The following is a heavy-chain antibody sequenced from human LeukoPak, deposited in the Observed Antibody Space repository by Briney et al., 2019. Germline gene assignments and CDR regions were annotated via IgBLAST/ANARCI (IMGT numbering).Heavy chain of an antibody. V-gene: IGHV1-3*01. CDR3: ARGKIGVVPAAMDPFDY. CDR1: GYTFTSYA. Sequence: EASVKVSCKASGYTFTSYAMHWVRQAPGQRLEWMGWINAGNGNTKYSQKFQGRVTITRDTSASTAYMELSSLRSEDTAVHYCARGKIGVVPAAMDPFDYWGQGTLVTVSS. D-gene: IGHD2-2*01. J-gene: IGHJ4*02. CDR2: INAGNGNT.